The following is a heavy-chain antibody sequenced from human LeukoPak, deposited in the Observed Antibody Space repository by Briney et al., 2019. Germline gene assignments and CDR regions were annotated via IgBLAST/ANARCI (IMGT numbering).Heavy chain of an antibody. CDR1: GFTFSSYG. CDR3: AKDYHVPGV. CDR2: IWYDGTNK. J-gene: IGHJ6*04. D-gene: IGHD2-2*01. Sequence: PGGSLRLSCAASGFTFSSYGMHWVRQAPGKGLEWVAVIWYDGTNKYYAKSVKGRFTISRDNSKNTLYLQLNSLRAEDTAVYYCAKDYHVPGVWGRGTTVTVSS. V-gene: IGHV3-33*06.